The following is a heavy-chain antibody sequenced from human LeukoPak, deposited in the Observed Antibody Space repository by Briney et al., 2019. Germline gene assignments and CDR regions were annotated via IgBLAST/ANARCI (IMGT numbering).Heavy chain of an antibody. Sequence: GGSLRLSCAASGFTFSNAWMSWVRQASGKGLEWVGRIRSKSDGGTTDYAAPLKGRFTVSRDDSKNTLYLQMYSLKTEDTAVYYCIRGGTYGGYWGQGTLVTVSS. V-gene: IGHV3-15*01. D-gene: IGHD1-26*01. J-gene: IGHJ4*02. CDR1: GFTFSNAW. CDR3: IRGGTYGGY. CDR2: IRSKSDGGTT.